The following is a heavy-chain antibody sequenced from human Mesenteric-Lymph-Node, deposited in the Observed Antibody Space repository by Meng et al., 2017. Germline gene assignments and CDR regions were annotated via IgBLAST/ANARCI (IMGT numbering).Heavy chain of an antibody. Sequence: SETLSLTCAVYGGSFSGYYWSWIRQPPGKGLEWIGKINHSGSSSYNPSLKSRVTISVDTSKNQFSLKLSSVNAAETAVYYCERVGPYYYESRGYSSWFGPWGQGTLVTVSS. J-gene: IGHJ5*02. V-gene: IGHV4-34*01. CDR2: INHSGSS. D-gene: IGHD3-22*01. CDR1: GGSFSGYY. CDR3: ERVGPYYYESRGYSSWFGP.